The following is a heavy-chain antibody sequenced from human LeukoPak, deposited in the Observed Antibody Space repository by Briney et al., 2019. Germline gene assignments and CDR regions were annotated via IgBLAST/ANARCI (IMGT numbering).Heavy chain of an antibody. CDR2: IFPGDSDT. Sequence: GESLKISCRVSGYSFTSYWIGWVRQMPGKGLEWMGIIFPGDSDTRHSPSFQGQVTISADKSISTAYLQWSSLKASDTAMYYCARKGSYRYYFDYWGQGTLVTVSS. J-gene: IGHJ4*02. V-gene: IGHV5-51*01. D-gene: IGHD3-16*02. CDR1: GYSFTSYW. CDR3: ARKGSYRYYFDY.